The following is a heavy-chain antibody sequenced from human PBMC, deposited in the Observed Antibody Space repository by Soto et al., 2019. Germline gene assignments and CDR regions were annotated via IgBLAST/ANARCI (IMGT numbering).Heavy chain of an antibody. J-gene: IGHJ4*02. Sequence: HPGGSLRLSCAASGFTFSSHWMVWVRQPPGKGLEWVANIIQEGGEKSYVDSVKGRFSVSRDNAHNSLYLQMNSLRVEDTAMYYCARGGDSYIDYWGQGALVTVSS. V-gene: IGHV3-7*03. D-gene: IGHD2-21*02. CDR2: IIQEGGEK. CDR3: ARGGDSYIDY. CDR1: GFTFSSHW.